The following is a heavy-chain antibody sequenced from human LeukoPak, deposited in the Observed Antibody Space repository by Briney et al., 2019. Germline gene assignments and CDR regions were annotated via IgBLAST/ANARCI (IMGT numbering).Heavy chain of an antibody. J-gene: IGHJ4*02. CDR3: ARGRVLGSSSPFDY. CDR2: INHSGST. D-gene: IGHD6-6*01. Sequence: TSETLSLTCAVYVGSFSGYYWSWIRQPPGKGLERIGEINHSGSTNYNPSLKSRVTISVDTSKNQFSLKLSSVTAADTAVYYCARGRVLGSSSPFDYWGQGTLVTVSS. V-gene: IGHV4-34*01. CDR1: VGSFSGYY.